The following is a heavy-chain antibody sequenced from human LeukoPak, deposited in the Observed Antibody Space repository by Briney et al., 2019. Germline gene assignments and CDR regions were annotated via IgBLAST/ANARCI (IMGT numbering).Heavy chain of an antibody. Sequence: GRSLRLSCAASGFTFSSYGMHWVRQAPGKGLEWVAVISYDGSNKYYADSVKGRFTISRDNSKNTPYLQMNSLRAEDTAVYYCAKNSGSYYFDYWGQGTLVTVSS. J-gene: IGHJ4*02. D-gene: IGHD1-26*01. CDR2: ISYDGSNK. CDR3: AKNSGSYYFDY. V-gene: IGHV3-30*18. CDR1: GFTFSSYG.